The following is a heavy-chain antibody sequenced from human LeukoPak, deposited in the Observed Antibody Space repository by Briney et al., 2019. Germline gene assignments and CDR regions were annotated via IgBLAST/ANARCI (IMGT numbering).Heavy chain of an antibody. CDR1: GFTFSSYA. D-gene: IGHD3-10*01. V-gene: IGHV3-30*04. J-gene: IGHJ5*02. CDR3: AKDPYYYGSGAFDP. CDR2: ISYDGSNK. Sequence: PGGSLRLSCAASGFTFSSYAMHWVRQAPGKGLEWVAVISYDGSNKYYADSVKGRFTISRDNSKNTLYLQMNSLRAEDTAVYYCAKDPYYYGSGAFDPWGQGTLVTVSS.